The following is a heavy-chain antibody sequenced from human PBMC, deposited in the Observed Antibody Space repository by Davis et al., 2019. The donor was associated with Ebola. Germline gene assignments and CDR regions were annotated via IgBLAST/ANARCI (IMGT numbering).Heavy chain of an antibody. V-gene: IGHV3-30-3*01. CDR3: ARDTYYYGSGSYMYGMDV. Sequence: PGGSLRLSCAASGFTFSNYAMHWVRQPPGKGLEWVAVITYDGSSKHYADSVKGRFTISRDNSKNTQYLQMNSLRAEDTAVYYCARDTYYYGSGSYMYGMDVWGKGTTVTVSS. J-gene: IGHJ6*04. CDR1: GFTFSNYA. CDR2: ITYDGSSK. D-gene: IGHD3-10*01.